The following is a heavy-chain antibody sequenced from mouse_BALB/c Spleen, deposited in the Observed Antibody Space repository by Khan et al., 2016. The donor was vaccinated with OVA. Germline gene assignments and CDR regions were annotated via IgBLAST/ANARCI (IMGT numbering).Heavy chain of an antibody. D-gene: IGHD1-2*01. CDR1: GYTFTDYY. V-gene: IGHV1-77*01. CDR3: ARRNYFGYTFAY. CDR2: ISPGSGEP. Sequence: QVQLKQSGAELARPGASVKLSCKASGYTFTDYYINWVKQRTGQGLEWIGEISPGSGEPYYNERFKGKATLTADKSSSTAYMQLSSLTSEASAVYFCARRNYFGYTFAYWGQGTLVTVSA. J-gene: IGHJ3*01.